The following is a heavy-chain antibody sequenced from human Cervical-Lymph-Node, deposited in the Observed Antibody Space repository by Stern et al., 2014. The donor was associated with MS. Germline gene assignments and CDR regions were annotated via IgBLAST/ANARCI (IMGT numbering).Heavy chain of an antibody. V-gene: IGHV3-33*08. CDR1: GFMFSSYG. J-gene: IGHJ4*02. D-gene: IGHD4-23*01. CDR2: VWHDGSNK. Sequence: QVQLGQSGGGVVQPGNSLRLSCTSSGFMFSSYGMHWVPPAPGKGLAWVAVVWHDGSNKQDADSVKGRFTISRDNSRNTRYLQMNSLRAEDTAVYYCARDPWGRLRWYFDYWGQGTLVTVSS. CDR3: ARDPWGRLRWYFDY.